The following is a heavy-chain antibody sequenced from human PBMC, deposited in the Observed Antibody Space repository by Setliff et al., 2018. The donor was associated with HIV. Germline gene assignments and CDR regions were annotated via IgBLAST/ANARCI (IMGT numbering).Heavy chain of an antibody. Sequence: GGSLRLSCSASGFTFSSYAMHWVRQAPGKGLEYVSAISGNGGSTYYADSVKGRFTISRDNSKNTLYLQMNSLRAEDTAVYYCARSRAAGFDYWGQGTLVTVSS. D-gene: IGHD6-13*01. V-gene: IGHV3-64*04. J-gene: IGHJ4*02. CDR3: ARSRAAGFDY. CDR2: ISGNGGST. CDR1: GFTFSSYA.